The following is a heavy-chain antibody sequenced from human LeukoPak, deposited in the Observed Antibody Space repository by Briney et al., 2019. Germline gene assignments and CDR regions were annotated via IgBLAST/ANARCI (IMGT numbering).Heavy chain of an antibody. D-gene: IGHD2-2*01. Sequence: GGSLRLSCAASGFTFSSYWMSWVRQAPGKGLEWVAFIRYDGSDKYYADSVKGRFTVSRDNSKNTLYLQMNSLRAEDTAVYYCAKPQGDIVVVPAAPPYYYYYYYMDVWGKGTTVTVSS. J-gene: IGHJ6*03. CDR3: AKPQGDIVVVPAAPPYYYYYYYMDV. CDR1: GFTFSSYW. CDR2: IRYDGSDK. V-gene: IGHV3-30*02.